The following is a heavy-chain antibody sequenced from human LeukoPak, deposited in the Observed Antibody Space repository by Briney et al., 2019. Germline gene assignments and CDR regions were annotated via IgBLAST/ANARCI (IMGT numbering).Heavy chain of an antibody. V-gene: IGHV1-2*02. J-gene: IGHJ4*02. CDR1: GYTFTGDY. D-gene: IGHD3-10*01. CDR3: ARSARKYGSGTAGGY. CDR2: INPNSGGT. Sequence: ASVKVSCKASGYTFTGDYMHWVRQAPGQGLEWMGWINPNSGGTNYAQKFQGRVTMTRDTSISTAYMELSRLRSDDTAVYYCARSARKYGSGTAGGYWGQGTLVTVSS.